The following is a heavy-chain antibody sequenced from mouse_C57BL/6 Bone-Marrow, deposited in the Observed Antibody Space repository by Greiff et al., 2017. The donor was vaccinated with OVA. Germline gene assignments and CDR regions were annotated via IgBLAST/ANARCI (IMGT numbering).Heavy chain of an antibody. CDR1: GYTFTDYE. D-gene: IGHD2-4*01. V-gene: IGHV1-15*01. CDR3: TVIYYDYDDWFAY. CDR2: IDPETGGT. J-gene: IGHJ3*01. Sequence: QVQLQQSGAELVRPGASVTLSCKASGYTFTDYEMHWVKQTPVHGLEWIGAIDPETGGTAYNQKFKGKAILTADKSSSTAYMELRSLTSEDSAVYYCTVIYYDYDDWFAYWGQGTLVTVSA.